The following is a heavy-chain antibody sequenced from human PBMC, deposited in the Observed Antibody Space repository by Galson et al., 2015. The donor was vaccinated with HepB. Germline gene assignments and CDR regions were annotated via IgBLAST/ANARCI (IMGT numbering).Heavy chain of an antibody. CDR2: TYYRSKWYN. D-gene: IGHD1-1*01. CDR1: GDSVSSRTAS. V-gene: IGHV6-1*01. J-gene: IGHJ4*02. CDR3: ARAWTSRPSTRQTDHFDY. Sequence: AISGDSVSSRTASWNWIGQSPSRGLEWLGRTYYRSKWYNEYATSVGGRININPDTTENHFSLHLNSVTPEDTAIYYCARAWTSRPSTRQTDHFDYWGQGTLVTVAS.